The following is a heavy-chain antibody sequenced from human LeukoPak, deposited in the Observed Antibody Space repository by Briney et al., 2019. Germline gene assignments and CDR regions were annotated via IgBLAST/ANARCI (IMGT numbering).Heavy chain of an antibody. J-gene: IGHJ6*03. CDR3: ARQGGSSSPYYYYYMDV. D-gene: IGHD6-13*01. V-gene: IGHV4-38-2*01. CDR2: IYHSGNT. Sequence: SETLSLTCAVSGYSISSGYYWGWFRQPPGKGLEWIGCIYHSGNTYYNPSLKSRVSISVHTSKNHFSLMLSSASAADTAVYYCARQGGSSSPYYYYYMDVWGKGTTVTVSS. CDR1: GYSISSGYY.